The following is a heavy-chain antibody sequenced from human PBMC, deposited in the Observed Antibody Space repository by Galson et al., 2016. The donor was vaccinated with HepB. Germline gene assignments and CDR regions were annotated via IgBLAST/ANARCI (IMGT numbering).Heavy chain of an antibody. J-gene: IGHJ3*02. V-gene: IGHV1-18*01. CDR3: AREMCDGDCTDAFDI. Sequence: VSCKASGYTFTNYGITWVRQAPGQGLQWVGWINANDGHTNYGHILQGRVTLTMDTSTSTAYMDLRSLTSDDTAVYYCAREMCDGDCTDAFDIWGRGTMVTVSS. CDR1: GYTFTNYG. D-gene: IGHD2-21*02. CDR2: INANDGHT.